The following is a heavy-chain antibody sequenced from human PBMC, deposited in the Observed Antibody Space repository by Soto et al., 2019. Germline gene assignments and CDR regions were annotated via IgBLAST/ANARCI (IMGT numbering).Heavy chain of an antibody. Sequence: SETLSLTCTVSGGSISSSSYYWGRIRQPPGKGLEWVGGIFYTGTTYYSPSLKDRVTISVDTSKNSFSLNLTSVTAADTAVYFCARLVVVAPVANAWGQGTLVTSPQ. CDR2: IFYTGTT. V-gene: IGHV4-39*02. D-gene: IGHD2-2*01. CDR3: ARLVVVAPVANA. CDR1: GGSISSSSYY. J-gene: IGHJ5*02.